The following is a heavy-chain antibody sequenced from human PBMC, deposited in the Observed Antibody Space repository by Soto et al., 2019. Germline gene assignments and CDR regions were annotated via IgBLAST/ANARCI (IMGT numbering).Heavy chain of an antibody. D-gene: IGHD4-17*01. Sequence: QVQLQESGPGLVKPSQTLSLTCTVPGGSISSGGYYWSWIRQHPGKGLEWIGYIYYSGSTYYNPSLKSRVTLSVDTSKNQFSLKLSSVTAADTAVYYCARVVGRVPPYGESAWDAFDIWGQGTMVTVSS. J-gene: IGHJ3*02. V-gene: IGHV4-31*03. CDR1: GGSISSGGYY. CDR2: IYYSGST. CDR3: ARVVGRVPPYGESAWDAFDI.